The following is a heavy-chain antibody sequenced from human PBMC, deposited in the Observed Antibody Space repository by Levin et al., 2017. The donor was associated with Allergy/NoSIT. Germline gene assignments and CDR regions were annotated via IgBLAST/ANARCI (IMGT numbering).Heavy chain of an antibody. Sequence: TSETLSLTCVVSGASINSGGYSWTWIRQTAGKGLEWIGYIYRSGNTYSNPSLGARVTLSVDTSNNAFSLSLSSVTAADTAVYFCARRANLAGGLDVWGRGTLVTVSS. V-gene: IGHV4-30-2*01. D-gene: IGHD2-15*01. CDR2: IYRSGNT. J-gene: IGHJ3*01. CDR3: ARRANLAGGLDV. CDR1: GASINSGGYS.